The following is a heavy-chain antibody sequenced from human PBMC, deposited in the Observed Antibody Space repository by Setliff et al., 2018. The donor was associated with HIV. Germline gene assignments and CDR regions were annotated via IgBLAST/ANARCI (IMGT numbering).Heavy chain of an antibody. CDR1: GGSISSGDYY. V-gene: IGHV4-30-4*08. CDR3: ARGQWLSRAFDI. D-gene: IGHD3-22*01. Sequence: SETLSLTCTVSGGSISSGDYYWSWIRQPPGKGLEWIGYIYYSGSTYYNPSLKSRVTISVDTSKNQFSLKLSPVTAADTAVYYCARGQWLSRAFDIWGQGTMVTVSS. J-gene: IGHJ3*02. CDR2: IYYSGST.